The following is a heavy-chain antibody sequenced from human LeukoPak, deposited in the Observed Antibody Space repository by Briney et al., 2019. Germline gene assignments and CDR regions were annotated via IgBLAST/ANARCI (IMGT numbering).Heavy chain of an antibody. CDR1: GFIFSTYN. CDR2: ISTSSVYI. Sequence: GGSLRLSCAASGFIFSTYNMNWVRQAPGRGLEWVSSISTSSVYIYYADSVKGRFTISRDNAKNSLYLQMNSLRAEDAAVYYCASIGCRGDCYSDYWGQGTLVTVSS. D-gene: IGHD2-21*02. CDR3: ASIGCRGDCYSDY. V-gene: IGHV3-21*01. J-gene: IGHJ4*02.